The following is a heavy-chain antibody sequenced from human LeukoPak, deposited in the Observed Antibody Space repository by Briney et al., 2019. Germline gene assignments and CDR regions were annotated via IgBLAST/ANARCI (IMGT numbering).Heavy chain of an antibody. J-gene: IGHJ4*02. CDR3: ASITFGESSVY. V-gene: IGHV4-30-2*01. D-gene: IGHD3-10*01. CDR2: IYHSGST. Sequence: SETLSPPFAVSGGPISSGGYSWSWMRPPPGKGLEWIGYIYHSGSTYYNPSLKSRVTISVDRSKNQYSLKLSSVTAADTAVYYCASITFGESSVYRGQGALVTVSS. CDR1: GGPISSGGYS.